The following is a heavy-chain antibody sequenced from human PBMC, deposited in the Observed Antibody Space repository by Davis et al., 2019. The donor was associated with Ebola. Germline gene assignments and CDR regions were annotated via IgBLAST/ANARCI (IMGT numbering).Heavy chain of an antibody. CDR1: GFTFSSYS. Sequence: PGGSLRLSCAASGFTFSSYSMHWVRQAPGKGLEWVSSISSSSSYIYYADSVKGRFTISRDNAKNSLYLQMNSLRAEDTAVYYCARASWGVYAFIPDYWGQGTLVTVSS. CDR3: ARASWGVYAFIPDY. CDR2: ISSSSSYI. D-gene: IGHD2-8*01. J-gene: IGHJ4*02. V-gene: IGHV3-21*01.